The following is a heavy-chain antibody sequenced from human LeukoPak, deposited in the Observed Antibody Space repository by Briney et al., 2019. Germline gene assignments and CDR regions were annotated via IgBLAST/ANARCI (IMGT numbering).Heavy chain of an antibody. CDR2: MYYSGST. Sequence: SETLSLTCTVSGGSITGSSYYWGWLRQPPGKGLGWIGSMYYSGSTYYNPSLKSRVTIPVHTSKNQFSLKLSSVTAADTAVYYCARHYYDRTGYYYFDYWGQGTLVTVSS. CDR3: ARHYYDRTGYYYFDY. V-gene: IGHV4-39*01. CDR1: GGSITGSSYY. J-gene: IGHJ4*02. D-gene: IGHD3-22*01.